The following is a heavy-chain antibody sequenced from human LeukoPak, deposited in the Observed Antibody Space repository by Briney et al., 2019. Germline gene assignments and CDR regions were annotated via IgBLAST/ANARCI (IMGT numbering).Heavy chain of an antibody. CDR1: GYTLTELS. V-gene: IGHV1-24*01. CDR2: FDPEDGET. Sequence: ASVKVSCKVSGYTLTELSMHWVRQAPGKGLEWMGGFDPEDGETIYAQKFQGRVTMTEDTSTDTAYMELSSLRSEDTAVYYCARGSSGWYGDWTYYYYGMDVWGQGTTVTVSS. J-gene: IGHJ6*02. D-gene: IGHD6-19*01. CDR3: ARGSSGWYGDWTYYYYGMDV.